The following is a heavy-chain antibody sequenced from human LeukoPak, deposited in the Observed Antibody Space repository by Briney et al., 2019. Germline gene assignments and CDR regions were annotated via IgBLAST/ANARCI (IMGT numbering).Heavy chain of an antibody. CDR2: ISSSGSTI. D-gene: IGHD1-20*01. V-gene: IGHV3-11*01. CDR1: GFTFSDYY. Sequence: GGSLRLSCAASGFTFSDYYMSWIRQAPGKGLEWVSYISSSGSTIYYADSVKGRFTISRDNAKNSLYLHMNSLRAEDTAVYYCARVNNWNDVSFFDYWGQGTLVTVSS. J-gene: IGHJ4*02. CDR3: ARVNNWNDVSFFDY.